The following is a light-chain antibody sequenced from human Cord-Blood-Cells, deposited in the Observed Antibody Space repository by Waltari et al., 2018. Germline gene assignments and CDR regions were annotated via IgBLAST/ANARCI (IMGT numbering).Light chain of an antibody. CDR1: QSVLYSSNNKNY. CDR3: QQYYSTPPT. CDR2: WAS. Sequence: DIVMAQSPDSLAVSLGERATINCKSSQSVLYSSNNKNYLAWYQQKPGQPPKLLIYWASTRESGVHDRFSGSGSGTDFTLTISSLQAEDVAVYYCQQYYSTPPTFGQGTKEEIK. J-gene: IGKJ1*01. V-gene: IGKV4-1*01.